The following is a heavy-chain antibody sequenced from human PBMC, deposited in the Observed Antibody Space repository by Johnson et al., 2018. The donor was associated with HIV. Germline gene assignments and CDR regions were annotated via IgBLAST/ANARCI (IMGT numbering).Heavy chain of an antibody. J-gene: IGHJ3*01. CDR2: IWYDGSNK. CDR3: AKERGISGGFDF. CDR1: GFTFSSYA. D-gene: IGHD2-15*01. Sequence: QVLLVESGGGVVQPGRSLRLSCAASGFTFSSYAMHWVCQAPGKGLEWVAVIWYDGSNKFYADSVRGRFTISRDNSKNTLYLQMNSLRDEDTAVYYCAKERGISGGFDFWGQGTMVTVSS. V-gene: IGHV3-33*06.